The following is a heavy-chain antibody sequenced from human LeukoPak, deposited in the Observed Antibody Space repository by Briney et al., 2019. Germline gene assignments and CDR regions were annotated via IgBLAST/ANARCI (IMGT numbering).Heavy chain of an antibody. CDR1: GFTFSSYA. CDR2: ISGSGAGT. CDR3: AKSPHSSGWFFDY. V-gene: IGHV3-23*01. Sequence: PGGSLRLSCAASGFTFSSYAMSWVRQAPGKGLKWLSAISGSGAGTYYADSVKGRFTISRDTSKNTLYLHMNSLRAEDTAVYYCAKSPHSSGWFFDYWGQGTLVTVSS. J-gene: IGHJ4*02. D-gene: IGHD6-19*01.